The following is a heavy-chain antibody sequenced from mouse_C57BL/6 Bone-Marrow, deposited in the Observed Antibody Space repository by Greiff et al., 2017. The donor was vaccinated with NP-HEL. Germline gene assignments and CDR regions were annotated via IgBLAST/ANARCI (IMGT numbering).Heavy chain of an antibody. J-gene: IGHJ2*01. D-gene: IGHD2-1*01. V-gene: IGHV1-55*01. CDR2: IYPGSGST. CDR1: GYTFTSYW. Sequence: QVQLKQPGAELVKPGASVEMSCKASGYTFTSYWLTWVKQRPGQGLEWIGDIYPGSGSTNYNEKFKSKATLTVDTSSSTAYMQLSSLTSEDSAVYYCARKGNYYGNYGYFDYWGQGTTLTVSS. CDR3: ARKGNYYGNYGYFDY.